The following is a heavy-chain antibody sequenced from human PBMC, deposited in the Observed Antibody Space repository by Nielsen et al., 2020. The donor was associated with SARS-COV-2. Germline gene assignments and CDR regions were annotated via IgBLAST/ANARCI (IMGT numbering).Heavy chain of an antibody. V-gene: IGHV5-51*01. CDR2: IYPGDSDT. CDR3: ARLLWNGDYGHGMDV. CDR1: GYSFTSYW. J-gene: IGHJ6*02. D-gene: IGHD4-17*01. Sequence: GESLKISCKGSGYSFTSYWIGWVRQVPGKGLEWMGIIYPGDSDTRYSPSFQGQVTISADKSISTAYLQWSSLKASDTAMYYCARLLWNGDYGHGMDVWGQGTTVTVSS.